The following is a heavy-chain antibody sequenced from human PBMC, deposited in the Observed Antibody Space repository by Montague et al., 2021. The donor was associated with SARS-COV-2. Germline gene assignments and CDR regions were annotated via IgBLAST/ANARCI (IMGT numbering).Heavy chain of an antibody. CDR2: IYYSGST. V-gene: IGHV4-59*01. CDR3: ARDLVAGGMDV. D-gene: IGHD2-8*02. J-gene: IGHJ6*02. CDR1: GGSISSYY. Sequence: SETLSLTCTVSGGSISSYYWSWIRQPPGKGLEWIGYIYYSGSTNXNPSLKSRVTISVDTSKNQFSLKLSSVTAADTAVYYCARDLVAGGMDVWGQGTTATVSS.